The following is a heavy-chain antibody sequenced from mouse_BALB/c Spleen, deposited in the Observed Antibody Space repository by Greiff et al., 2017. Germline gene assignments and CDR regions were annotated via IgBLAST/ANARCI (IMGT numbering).Heavy chain of an antibody. D-gene: IGHD2-1*01. J-gene: IGHJ2*01. CDR2: ISYDGSN. V-gene: IGHV3-6*02. CDR1: GYSITSGYY. Sequence: ESGPGLVKPSQSLSLTCSVTGYSITSGYYWNWIRQFPGNKLEWMGYISYDGSNNYNPSLKNRISITRDTSKNQFFLKLNSVTTEDTATYYCARVGGKYFDYWGQGTTLTVAS. CDR3: ARVGGKYFDY.